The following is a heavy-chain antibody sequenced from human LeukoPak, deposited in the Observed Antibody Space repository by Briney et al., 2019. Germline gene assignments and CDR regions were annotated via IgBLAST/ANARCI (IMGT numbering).Heavy chain of an antibody. CDR3: ARSGSYVDY. CDR2: ISSGSGTI. Sequence: GGSLRLSCAASGFTFNTYAMNWVRQAPGKGLEWVSYISSGSGTIYYADSVKGRFTISRDNAKNSLYLQMNSLRPEDTAVYYCARSGSYVDYWGQGTLVTVSS. CDR1: GFTFNTYA. D-gene: IGHD1-26*01. V-gene: IGHV3-48*04. J-gene: IGHJ4*02.